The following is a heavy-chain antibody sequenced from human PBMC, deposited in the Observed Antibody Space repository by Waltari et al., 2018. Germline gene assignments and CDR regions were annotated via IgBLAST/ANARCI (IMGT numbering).Heavy chain of an antibody. V-gene: IGHV3-23*01. CDR1: GVIFTSNA. Sequence: EVQLLESGGTLVQPGGSLRVSCAASGVIFTSNACSWVRRVPGKGLEWVSSISGNGRSTYYAESVRGRFTISRDNSKNTVFLQMNSLRVDDTAVYYCARDPLNDYGGWDDYWGQGTLVTVSS. D-gene: IGHD4-17*01. CDR2: ISGNGRST. J-gene: IGHJ4*02. CDR3: ARDPLNDYGGWDDY.